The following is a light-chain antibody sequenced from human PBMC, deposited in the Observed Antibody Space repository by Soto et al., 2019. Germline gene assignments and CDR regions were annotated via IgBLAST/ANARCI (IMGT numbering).Light chain of an antibody. V-gene: IGKV3-20*01. CDR2: DAS. J-gene: IGKJ1*01. CDR1: QSVAGS. CDR3: QQYHSSPRT. Sequence: EIVLTQSPGTLSLSPGERAILSCRASQSVAGSLAWYQQKPGQAPRLLIYDASNRATGISDRFTGSGSGTDFTLTITRLEPEDFAVYYCQQYHSSPRTFGQGTKVDIK.